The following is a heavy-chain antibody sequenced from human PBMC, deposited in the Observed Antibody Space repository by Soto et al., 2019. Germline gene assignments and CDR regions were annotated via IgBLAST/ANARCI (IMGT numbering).Heavy chain of an antibody. CDR2: IYYSGST. Sequence: SETLSLTCTVSGGSISSGGYFWSWIRQHPGKGLEWIGYIYYSGSTYYNPSLKSRVSISVDTSKDQFSLKLNSETAADTALYYCARELRTGYYGSGRTVHHNGLDVWGQGTTVTVSS. CDR3: ARELRTGYYGSGRTVHHNGLDV. V-gene: IGHV4-31*03. J-gene: IGHJ6*02. D-gene: IGHD3-10*01. CDR1: GGSISSGGYF.